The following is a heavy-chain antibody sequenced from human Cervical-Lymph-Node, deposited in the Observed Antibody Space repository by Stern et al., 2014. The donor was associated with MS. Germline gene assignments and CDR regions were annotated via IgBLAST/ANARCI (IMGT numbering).Heavy chain of an antibody. V-gene: IGHV1-69*06. CDR3: ARDNDDNGMDV. CDR1: GITFSNFG. Sequence: QVQLVQSGAEVKKPGSSVRVSCKASGITFSNFGFSWVRQAPGQGLDWMGGIIPIFGTSHYAQKFQGRVTITADISTNTTYMELTSLRFEDTAIYFCARDNDDNGMDVWGQGTTVSVSS. CDR2: IIPIFGTS. J-gene: IGHJ6*02. D-gene: IGHD1-1*01.